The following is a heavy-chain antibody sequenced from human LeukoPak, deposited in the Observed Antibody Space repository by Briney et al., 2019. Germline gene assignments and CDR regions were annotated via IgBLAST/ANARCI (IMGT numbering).Heavy chain of an antibody. CDR2: IRSSGTST. D-gene: IGHD1-7*01. Sequence: KAGGSLRLSCAASGFTFSSFSMNWVRQAPGKGLEWVSYIRSSGTSTDYTGSVKGRFTISRDNAKNSLYLQMNSLRAEDTAVYYCARMNYVSSGWGAPFDYWGQGTLVTVSS. V-gene: IGHV3-48*04. J-gene: IGHJ4*02. CDR1: GFTFSSFS. CDR3: ARMNYVSSGWGAPFDY.